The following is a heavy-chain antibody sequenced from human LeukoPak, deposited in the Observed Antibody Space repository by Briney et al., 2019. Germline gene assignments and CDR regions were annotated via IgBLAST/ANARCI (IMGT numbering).Heavy chain of an antibody. CDR2: INGSGGTT. D-gene: IGHD6-19*01. CDR3: GQQWLVLGAIDY. Sequence: GGTLRLSCAASGFTFNNYVMSWVRQAPGKGLEWVSGINGSGGTTYYADSVKGRFTISRDNSKNTLYLQMNSLRAEDTAVYYCGQQWLVLGAIDYWGQGALVTVSS. J-gene: IGHJ4*02. V-gene: IGHV3-23*01. CDR1: GFTFNNYV.